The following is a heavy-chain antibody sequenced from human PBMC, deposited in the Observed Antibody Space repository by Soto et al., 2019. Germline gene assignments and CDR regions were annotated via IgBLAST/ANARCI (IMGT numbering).Heavy chain of an antibody. J-gene: IGHJ6*02. CDR2: IKTDGSEK. D-gene: IGHD1-20*01. V-gene: IGHV3-7*05. Sequence: EVQLVESGGGVVHPGGSLGLSCKTAGSPFFPVWLVWFLQFPGKGLQWGATIKTDGSEKYYVDSVTGRFTISRDNDKNSLYLQLNTLRAEDTGVYYCARPIRGSPEDVWGQGTTVTVSS. CDR1: GSPFFPVW. CDR3: ARPIRGSPEDV.